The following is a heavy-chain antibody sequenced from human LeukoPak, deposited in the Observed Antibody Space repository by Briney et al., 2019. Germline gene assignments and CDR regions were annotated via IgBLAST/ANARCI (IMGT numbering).Heavy chain of an antibody. J-gene: IGHJ4*02. CDR2: IHPSGML. CDR1: GASFNTDDQY. D-gene: IGHD3-22*01. V-gene: IGHV4-31*03. Sequence: PSETLSLTCTVSGASFNTDDQYWNWIRQRPGKGLEWIGSIHPSGMLYNNPSLESRVTMSRDTPKNQFSLNLNSVTAAGTAVYFCSRGLDSRKLGYWGQGILVTVSS. CDR3: SRGLDSRKLGY.